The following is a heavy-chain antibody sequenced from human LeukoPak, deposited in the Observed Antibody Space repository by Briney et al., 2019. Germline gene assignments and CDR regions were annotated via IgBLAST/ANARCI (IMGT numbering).Heavy chain of an antibody. D-gene: IGHD3-10*01. CDR1: GYTLTELS. Sequence: ASVKVSCKVSGYTLTELSMHWVRQAPGKGLEWMGGFDPEDGETIYAQKFQGRVTMTEDTSTDTAYMELSSLRSEDTAVYYCATVGVSSGSYHYYYGMDVWGQGTTVTVSS. V-gene: IGHV1-24*01. CDR3: ATVGVSSGSYHYYYGMDV. CDR2: FDPEDGET. J-gene: IGHJ6*02.